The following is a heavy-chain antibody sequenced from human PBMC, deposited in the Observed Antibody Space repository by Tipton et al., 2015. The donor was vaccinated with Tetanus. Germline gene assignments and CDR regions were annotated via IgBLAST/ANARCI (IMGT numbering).Heavy chain of an antibody. CDR3: ARDRKVVMEDMDYYYYYGMDV. CDR1: GGSISSGDYY. CDR2: IYYSGST. Sequence: LRLSCTVSGGSISSGDYYWSWIRQPPGKGLEWIGYIYYSGSTYYNPSLKSRVTISVDTSKNQFSLKLSSVTAADTAVYYCARDRKVVMEDMDYYYYYGMDVWGQGTTVTVSS. D-gene: IGHD2-21*01. J-gene: IGHJ6*02. V-gene: IGHV4-30-4*01.